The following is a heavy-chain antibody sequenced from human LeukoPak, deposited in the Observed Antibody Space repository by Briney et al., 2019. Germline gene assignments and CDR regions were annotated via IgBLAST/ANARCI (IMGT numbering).Heavy chain of an antibody. J-gene: IGHJ4*02. Sequence: PSETRSLTCTVSGVSISSSSHSWAWILEPPWMGLERIGTVSHIRSTYYNPSLKSRVTIFVDTSKSQISLNLNSVTAADTAIYYCVRHATGTTLNNWGQGTQVTVSS. V-gene: IGHV4-39*01. CDR2: VSHIRST. D-gene: IGHD1-1*01. CDR3: VRHATGTTLNN. CDR1: GVSISSSSHS.